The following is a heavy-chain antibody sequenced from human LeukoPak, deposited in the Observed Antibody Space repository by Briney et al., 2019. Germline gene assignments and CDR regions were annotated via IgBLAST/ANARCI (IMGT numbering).Heavy chain of an antibody. CDR2: IYYRGST. Sequence: SETLSPTCTVSGGSVSSGSYYWSWIRQPPGKGLEWIGYIYYRGSTNYNPSLKSRVTISVDTSKNQFSLKLSSVTAADTAVYYCAENPPGDAFDIWGQGTMVTVSS. CDR3: AENPPGDAFDI. V-gene: IGHV4-61*01. CDR1: GGSVSSGSYY. J-gene: IGHJ3*02.